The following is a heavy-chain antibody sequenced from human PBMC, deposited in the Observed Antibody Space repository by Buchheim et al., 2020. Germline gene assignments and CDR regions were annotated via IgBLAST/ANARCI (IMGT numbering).Heavy chain of an antibody. V-gene: IGHV3-30*04. CDR2: ISYDGSNK. J-gene: IGHJ5*02. CDR1: GFTFSSYA. Sequence: QVQLVESGGGVVQPGRSLRLPCAASGFTFSSYAMHWVRQAPGKGLEWVAVISYDGSNKYYADSVKGRFTISRDNSKNTLYLQMNSLRAEDTAVYYCAREYCSSTSCWFDPWGQGTL. D-gene: IGHD2-2*01. CDR3: AREYCSSTSCWFDP.